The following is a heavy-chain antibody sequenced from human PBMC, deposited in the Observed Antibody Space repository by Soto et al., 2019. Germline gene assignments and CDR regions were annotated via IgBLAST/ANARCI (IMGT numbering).Heavy chain of an antibody. CDR1: GFTFGNYW. J-gene: IGHJ6*03. D-gene: IGHD2-15*01. V-gene: IGHV3-74*01. CDR3: ARGDCFGGTCYSLAGSFYYYMDV. CDR2: INSDGSVS. Sequence: EVQLVESGGGLVQPGGSLRLSCAASGFTFGNYWMYWVRQAPGKGLVWVSRINSDGSVSSYADSVKGRLTISRDNVKNSLYLKMDSLRVEATAVYYCARGDCFGGTCYSLAGSFYYYMDVWGKGTTVTVFS.